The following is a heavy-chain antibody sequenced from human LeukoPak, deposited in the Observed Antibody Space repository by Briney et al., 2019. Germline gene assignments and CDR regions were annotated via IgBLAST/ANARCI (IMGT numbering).Heavy chain of an antibody. CDR2: FSAYNGNT. CDR1: GYTFTSYG. CDR3: ARDPVYCSGGSCYGGYNWFDP. Sequence: ASVKVSCKASGYTFTSYGISWVRQAPGQGPEWMGWFSAYNGNTNYAQKLQGRVTMTTDTSTSTAYMELRSLRSDDTAVYYCARDPVYCSGGSCYGGYNWFDPWGQGTLVTVSS. V-gene: IGHV1-18*01. D-gene: IGHD2-15*01. J-gene: IGHJ5*02.